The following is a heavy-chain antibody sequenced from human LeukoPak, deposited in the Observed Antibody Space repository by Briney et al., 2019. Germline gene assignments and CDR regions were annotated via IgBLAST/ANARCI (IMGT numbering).Heavy chain of an antibody. Sequence: SETLPLTCTVSGGSISSSPYYWGWIRQPPGKGLEWIGSTYYSGTTHYSPSLESRVTISVDTSKNQFSLKLASVTAADTAIYYCAKGAGGFSYYNWFDPWGQGTLVTVSS. CDR1: GGSISSSPYY. V-gene: IGHV4-39*07. D-gene: IGHD5-18*01. CDR3: AKGAGGFSYYNWFDP. CDR2: TYYSGTT. J-gene: IGHJ5*02.